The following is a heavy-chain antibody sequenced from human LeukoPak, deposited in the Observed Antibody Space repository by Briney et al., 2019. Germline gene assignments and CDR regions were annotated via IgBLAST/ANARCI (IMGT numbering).Heavy chain of an antibody. CDR3: AGSLAYCGGDCRLGDY. J-gene: IGHJ4*02. CDR1: GFTVSNNY. V-gene: IGHV3-66*01. D-gene: IGHD2-21*02. CDR2: VNTVDTT. Sequence: GGSLRLSCAASGFTVSNNYMGWVRQAPAKGLGWVSVVNTVDTTYYADSVRGRFTISRDNSKNTLYLQMNSLRVEDTAVYYCAGSLAYCGGDCRLGDYWGQGTLVTVSS.